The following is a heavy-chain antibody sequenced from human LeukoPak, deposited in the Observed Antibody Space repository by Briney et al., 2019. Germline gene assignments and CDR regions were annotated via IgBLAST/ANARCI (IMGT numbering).Heavy chain of an antibody. J-gene: IGHJ6*03. V-gene: IGHV1-2*02. CDR1: GYTFTGYY. D-gene: IGHD3-9*01. Sequence: GASVKVSCKASGYTFTGYYMHWVRQAPGQGLEGMGWINPNSGGTNYAQKFQGRVTMTRDTSISTAYMELSRLRSDDTAVYYCARALTGYYLYYYYYYMDVWGKGTTVTISS. CDR2: INPNSGGT. CDR3: ARALTGYYLYYYYYYMDV.